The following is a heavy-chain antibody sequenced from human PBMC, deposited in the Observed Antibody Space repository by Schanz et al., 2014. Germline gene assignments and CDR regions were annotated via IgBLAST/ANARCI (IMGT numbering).Heavy chain of an antibody. V-gene: IGHV1-2*02. CDR2: INPNSGDR. Sequence: QVQLVQSGAEVKKPGASVKVSCKASGYTFTDYYMHWVRQAPGQGLEWMGWINPNSGDRNYAQKFQGRVTMTRDTSISTAYMELSRLRSDDTAVYYCARAGQDFEYSSLSPIWYFDLWGRGTLVTVSS. D-gene: IGHD6-6*01. CDR1: GYTFTDYY. J-gene: IGHJ2*01. CDR3: ARAGQDFEYSSLSPIWYFDL.